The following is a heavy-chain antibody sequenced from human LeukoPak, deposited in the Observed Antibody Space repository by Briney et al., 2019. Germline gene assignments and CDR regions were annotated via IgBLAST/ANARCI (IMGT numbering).Heavy chain of an antibody. CDR2: ISAYNGNT. V-gene: IGHV1-18*01. D-gene: IGHD3-10*01. Sequence: ASVKVSCKASGYTFTSYGISWVRQAPGQGLEWMGWISAYNGNTNYAQKLQGRVTMTTDTSTSTAYIELRSLRSDDTAVYYCARVGSGSYYRTLGDEENWFDPWGQGTLVTVSS. J-gene: IGHJ5*02. CDR1: GYTFTSYG. CDR3: ARVGSGSYYRTLGDEENWFDP.